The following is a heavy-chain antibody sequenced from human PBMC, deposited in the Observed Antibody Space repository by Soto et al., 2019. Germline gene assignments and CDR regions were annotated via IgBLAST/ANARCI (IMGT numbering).Heavy chain of an antibody. CDR1: GGTFSSYA. V-gene: IGHV1-69*13. Sequence: ASVKVSCKASGGTFSSYAISWVRQAPGQGLEWMGGIIPIFGTANYAQKFQGRVTITADESTSTAYMELSSLRSEDTAVYYCARGWFGESLDACDYWGQGTLVTVSS. J-gene: IGHJ3*01. D-gene: IGHD3-10*01. CDR3: ARGWFGESLDACDY. CDR2: IIPIFGTA.